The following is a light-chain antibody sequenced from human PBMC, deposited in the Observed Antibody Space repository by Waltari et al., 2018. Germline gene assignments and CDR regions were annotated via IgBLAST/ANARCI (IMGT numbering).Light chain of an antibody. CDR3: QRYNSYPIT. Sequence: DIQMTLSPSTLSASVGDRVTITCRASQRIGSWLAWYQQKPGKAPKLLIYEATSLESGVPSRFSASGSGTEFTLTISSLQPDDFATYYCQRYNSYPITFGPGTKVDI. J-gene: IGKJ3*01. CDR1: QRIGSW. CDR2: EAT. V-gene: IGKV1-5*03.